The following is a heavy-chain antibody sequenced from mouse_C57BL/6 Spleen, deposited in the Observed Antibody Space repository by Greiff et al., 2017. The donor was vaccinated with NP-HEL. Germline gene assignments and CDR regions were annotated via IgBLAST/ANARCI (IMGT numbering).Heavy chain of an antibody. CDR1: GFTFSDYG. CDR2: ISNLAYSI. J-gene: IGHJ1*03. Sequence: EVHLVESGGGLVQPGGSLKLSCAASGFTFSDYGMAWVRQAPRKGPEWVAFISNLAYSIYYADTVTGRFTISRENAKNTLYLEMSSLRSEDTAMYYCARFYYGSSWYFDVWGTGTTVTVSS. V-gene: IGHV5-15*01. D-gene: IGHD1-1*01. CDR3: ARFYYGSSWYFDV.